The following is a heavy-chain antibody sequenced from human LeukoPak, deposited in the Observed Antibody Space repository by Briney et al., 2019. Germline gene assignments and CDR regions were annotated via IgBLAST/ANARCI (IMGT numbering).Heavy chain of an antibody. V-gene: IGHV1-18*01. Sequence: ASVKVSCKASDYTLLTYGITWVRQAPGQGLEWMGWISTYNGNTHYAQKLQGRVTMTTDTSTRTAYMELRSLTSNDTGIYYWARPAKGAYYYYMDVWGRGTTVTVSS. CDR3: ARPAKGAYYYYMDV. CDR2: ISTYNGNT. J-gene: IGHJ6*03. CDR1: DYTLLTYG. D-gene: IGHD2-2*01.